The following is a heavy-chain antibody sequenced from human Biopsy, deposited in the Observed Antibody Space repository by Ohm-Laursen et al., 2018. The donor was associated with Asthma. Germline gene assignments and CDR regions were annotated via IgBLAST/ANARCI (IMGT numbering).Heavy chain of an antibody. Sequence: TLSLTCTVSGGSIRSHDWTWIRLPPGKGLEYIGDVSHTGSTNYNPSLKSRVTISVDTSKNQFSLKLSSVTAADTAVYYCSRNKIEDGIYFDNWGQGTLVTVSS. CDR1: GGSIRSHD. D-gene: IGHD5-24*01. J-gene: IGHJ4*02. CDR3: SRNKIEDGIYFDN. CDR2: VSHTGST. V-gene: IGHV4-59*11.